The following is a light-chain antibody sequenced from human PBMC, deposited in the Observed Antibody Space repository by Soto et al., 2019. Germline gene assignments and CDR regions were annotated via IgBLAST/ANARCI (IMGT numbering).Light chain of an antibody. V-gene: IGKV1-5*03. CDR1: QSINTW. J-gene: IGKJ4*01. CDR2: KAS. Sequence: DLQMTQSPFTLSASVGDRVIITCRASQSINTWLAWFQQKPGKAPKVLIYKASTLESGVPSRFSGSGSGTEFTLTISSLQPDDFATYYCQQYNRYPLTFGGGTKVEIK. CDR3: QQYNRYPLT.